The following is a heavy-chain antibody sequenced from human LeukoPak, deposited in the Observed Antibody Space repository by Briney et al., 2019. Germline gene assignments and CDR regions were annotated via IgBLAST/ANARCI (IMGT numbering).Heavy chain of an antibody. Sequence: TSETLSLTCTVSGGSISSGGYYWSWIRQPPGKGLEWIGYIYHSGSTCYNPSLKSRVTISVDRSKNQFSLKLSSVTAADTAVYYCARVGYCSGGSCYEAFDIWGQGTMVTVSS. J-gene: IGHJ3*02. CDR3: ARVGYCSGGSCYEAFDI. CDR2: IYHSGST. D-gene: IGHD2-15*01. V-gene: IGHV4-30-2*01. CDR1: GGSISSGGYY.